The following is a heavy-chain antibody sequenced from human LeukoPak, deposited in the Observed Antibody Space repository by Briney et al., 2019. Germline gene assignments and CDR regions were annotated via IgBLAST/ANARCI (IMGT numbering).Heavy chain of an antibody. J-gene: IGHJ4*02. D-gene: IGHD6-19*01. V-gene: IGHV1-18*01. CDR2: ISAYNGDT. Sequence: ASVKVSCKASGFTFTRFGITWVRQAPGQGLEWMGWISAYNGDTNYAQKLQGRVTMTRDTSTSTVCMELRSLSSDDTAVYYCARDPTNTSGRYAHFDYWGQGTLATVSS. CDR1: GFTFTRFG. CDR3: ARDPTNTSGRYAHFDY.